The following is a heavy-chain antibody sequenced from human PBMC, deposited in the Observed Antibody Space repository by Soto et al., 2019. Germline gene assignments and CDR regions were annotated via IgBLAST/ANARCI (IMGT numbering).Heavy chain of an antibody. Sequence: SETLSLTCTVSGGSSSSGGYYWSWLHKHPGKGLEWIGYIYYSGSTYYNPSLKSRVTISVDTSKNQFSLKLSSVTAADTAVYYCARRVRDYYDSSGYLSGPLYYFDYWGQGTLVTVSS. CDR1: GGSSSSGGYY. CDR3: ARRVRDYYDSSGYLSGPLYYFDY. CDR2: IYYSGST. V-gene: IGHV4-31*03. D-gene: IGHD3-22*01. J-gene: IGHJ4*02.